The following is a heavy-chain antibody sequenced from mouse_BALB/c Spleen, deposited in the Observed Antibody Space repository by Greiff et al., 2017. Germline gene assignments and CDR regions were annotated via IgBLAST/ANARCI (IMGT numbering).Heavy chain of an antibody. Sequence: EVQLQQSGAELVKPGASVKLSCTASGFNIKDTYMHWVKQRPEQGLEWIGRIDPANGNTKYDPKFQGKATITADTSSNTAYLQLSSLTSEDTAVYYGARRGLRPYYARDYWGQGTSVTVSA. V-gene: IGHV14-3*02. J-gene: IGHJ4*01. CDR1: GFNIKDTY. D-gene: IGHD2-4*01. CDR3: ARRGLRPYYARDY. CDR2: IDPANGNT.